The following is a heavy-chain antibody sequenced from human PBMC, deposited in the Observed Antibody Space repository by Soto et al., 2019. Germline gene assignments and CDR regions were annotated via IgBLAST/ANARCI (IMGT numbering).Heavy chain of an antibody. D-gene: IGHD3-10*01. CDR2: IYYLGST. CDR3: ARDRYDGSGSPYPDF. Sequence: PSETLSLTCSVSGGSMSEYFWSWIRQSPGKGLEWIGYIYYLGSTDYNPSLKSRVTISVDTSKRQFSLRLTSVTAADTAVYYCARDRYDGSGSPYPDFWGPGTQV. CDR1: GGSMSEYF. J-gene: IGHJ4*02. V-gene: IGHV4-59*01.